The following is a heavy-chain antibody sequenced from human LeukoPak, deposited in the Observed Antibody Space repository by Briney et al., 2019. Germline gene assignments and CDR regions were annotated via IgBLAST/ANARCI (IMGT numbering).Heavy chain of an antibody. CDR1: GYSFTSYW. D-gene: IGHD1-26*01. V-gene: IGHV5-51*01. CDR2: IYPGDSDT. J-gene: IGHJ4*02. CDR3: ARQVGYSGSYGEDY. Sequence: GESLKISCKVSGYSFTSYWIAWVRQMPVKGLEWMGIIYPGDSDTRYSPSFEGQVTISADKSISTAYLQWSSLKASDTALYYCARQVGYSGSYGEDYWGQGTLVTVSS.